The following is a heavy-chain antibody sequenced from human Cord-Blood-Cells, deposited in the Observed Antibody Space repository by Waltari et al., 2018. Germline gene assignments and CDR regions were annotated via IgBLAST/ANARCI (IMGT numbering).Heavy chain of an antibody. V-gene: IGHV5-51*01. CDR1: GYSFTSYW. J-gene: IGHJ4*02. CDR2: IDRGDSET. Sequence: EVQLVQSGAEVKKPGESLKISCKGSGYSFTSYWIGWVRQMPGKGLEWMGIIDRGDSETRYSPSFQGHVTISAHKSISSAYLQWSSLKASDTAMYYCARQGYSYGYFDYWGQGTLVTVSS. D-gene: IGHD5-18*01. CDR3: ARQGYSYGYFDY.